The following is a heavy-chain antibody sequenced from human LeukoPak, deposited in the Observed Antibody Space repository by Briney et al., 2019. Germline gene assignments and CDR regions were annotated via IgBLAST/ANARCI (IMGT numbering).Heavy chain of an antibody. D-gene: IGHD4/OR15-4a*01. Sequence: ASVKVSCKASGYTFSDFGISWVRQAPGQGLEWMGWISAYNGNADYAQKLQGRVTMTTDTSTSTAYMELRSLRSDDTAVYFCARGGTLIGASLRALDNWGQGTLVTVSS. J-gene: IGHJ4*02. CDR1: GYTFSDFG. CDR3: ARGGTLIGASLRALDN. V-gene: IGHV1-18*01. CDR2: ISAYNGNA.